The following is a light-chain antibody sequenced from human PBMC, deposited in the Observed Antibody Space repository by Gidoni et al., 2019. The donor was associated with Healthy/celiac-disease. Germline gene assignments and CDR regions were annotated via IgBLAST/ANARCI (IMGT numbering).Light chain of an antibody. J-gene: IGLJ2*01. CDR2: GNS. Sequence: QSVLTQPPSVSEAPGQRVTISCTGSGSNIGAGYDVHWYPQLPGTAPKLLIYGNSNRPSGVPDRFSGSKSGTSASLAITGLQAEDEADYYCQSYDSSLSGVVFGGGTKLTVL. V-gene: IGLV1-40*01. CDR3: QSYDSSLSGVV. CDR1: GSNIGAGYD.